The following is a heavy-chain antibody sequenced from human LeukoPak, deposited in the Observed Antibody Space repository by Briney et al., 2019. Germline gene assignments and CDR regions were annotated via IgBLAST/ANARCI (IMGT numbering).Heavy chain of an antibody. Sequence: GGSLSLSCAASGFTFSSYAMSWVRQAPGKGLEWVSAISGSGGSTYYADSVKGRFTISRDNSKNTLYLQMNSLRAEDTAVYYCALAPGYDSSGCLDYWGQGTLVTVSS. CDR1: GFTFSSYA. CDR2: ISGSGGST. CDR3: ALAPGYDSSGCLDY. J-gene: IGHJ4*02. D-gene: IGHD3-22*01. V-gene: IGHV3-23*01.